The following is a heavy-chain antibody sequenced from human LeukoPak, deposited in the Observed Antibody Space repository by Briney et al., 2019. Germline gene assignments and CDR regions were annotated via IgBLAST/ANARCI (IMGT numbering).Heavy chain of an antibody. CDR1: GFTFSDYA. Sequence: GGSLRLSCAASGFTFSDYAIHWVRQAPGKGLEWVAVISYDGSNKYIAGSVKGRFTIFRDNSRHTVYLEMNSLRADDTAVYYCAKDYIGDRDYSYYYMDAWGKGTTVSVSS. J-gene: IGHJ6*03. CDR3: AKDYIGDRDYSYYYMDA. V-gene: IGHV3-30*04. CDR2: ISYDGSNK. D-gene: IGHD3-16*01.